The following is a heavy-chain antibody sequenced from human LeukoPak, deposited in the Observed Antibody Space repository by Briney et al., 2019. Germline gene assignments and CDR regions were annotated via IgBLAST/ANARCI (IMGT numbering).Heavy chain of an antibody. V-gene: IGHV4-34*01. CDR3: GVGGAPFHFDY. J-gene: IGHJ4*02. Sequence: SETLSLTCAVYGGSFSGHYWSWIRQPPGKGLEWIGEINHSGSTNYNPSLKSRVTISVDTSKNQFSLKLSSVTAADTAVYYCGVGGAPFHFDYWGQGTLVTVSS. D-gene: IGHD2-15*01. CDR1: GGSFSGHY. CDR2: INHSGST.